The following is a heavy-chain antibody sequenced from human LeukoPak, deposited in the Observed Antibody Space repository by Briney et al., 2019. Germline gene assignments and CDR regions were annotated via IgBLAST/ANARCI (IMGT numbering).Heavy chain of an antibody. D-gene: IGHD6-19*01. CDR1: GFTFSSYW. CDR2: IKQDGSEK. J-gene: IGHJ4*02. V-gene: IGHV3-7*03. CDR3: AKDSYQGLFKPFDY. Sequence: PGGSLRLSCAASGFTFSSYWMSWVRQAPGKGLEWVANIKQDGSEKYYVDSVKGRFTISRDNSKNTLYLQMNSLKVEDTAVYYCAKDSYQGLFKPFDYWGQGTLVTVSS.